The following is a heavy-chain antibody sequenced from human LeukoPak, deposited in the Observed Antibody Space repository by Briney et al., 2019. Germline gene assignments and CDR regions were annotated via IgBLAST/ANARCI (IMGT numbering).Heavy chain of an antibody. CDR1: GGTFSSYA. V-gene: IGHV1-69*04. CDR3: AAYYYDSSGYFSVDY. D-gene: IGHD3-22*01. Sequence: SVKVSCKASGGTFSSYAIGWVRQAPGQGLEWMGRIIPILGIANYAQKFQGRVTITADKSTSTAYMELSSLRSEDTAVYYCAAYYYDSSGYFSVDYWGQGTLVTVSS. CDR2: IIPILGIA. J-gene: IGHJ4*02.